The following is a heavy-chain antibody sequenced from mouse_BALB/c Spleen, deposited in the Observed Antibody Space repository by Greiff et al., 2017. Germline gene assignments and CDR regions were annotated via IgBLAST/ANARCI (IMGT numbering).Heavy chain of an antibody. V-gene: IGHV14-3*02. D-gene: IGHD2-2*01. J-gene: IGHJ2*01. CDR1: GFNIKDTY. CDR2: IDPANGNT. CDR3: ASGGYADY. Sequence: EVKLMESGAELVKPGASVKLSCTASGFNIKDTYMHWVQQRPEQGLEWIGRIDPANGNTKYDPKFQGKATITADTSSNTAYLQLSSLTSEDTAVYYCASGGYADYWGQGTTLTVSS.